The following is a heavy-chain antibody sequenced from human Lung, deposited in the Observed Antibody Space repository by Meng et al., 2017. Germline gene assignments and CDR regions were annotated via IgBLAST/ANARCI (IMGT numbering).Heavy chain of an antibody. V-gene: IGHV4-34*01. CDR1: GGSFSDYY. CDR3: ARGPTTMAHDFDY. Sequence: QGQLQQWDAVLLHPSEAPSRTCFVSGGSFSDYYWSWIRQPPGKGLEWIGDINHSGSTNYNPSLESRATISVDTSLNNLSLKLSSVTAADSAVYYCARGPTTMAHDFDYWGQGTLVTVSS. CDR2: INHSGST. J-gene: IGHJ4*02. D-gene: IGHD4-11*01.